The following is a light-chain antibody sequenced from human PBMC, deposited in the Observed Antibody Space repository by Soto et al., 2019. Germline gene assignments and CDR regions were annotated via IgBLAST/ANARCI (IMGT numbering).Light chain of an antibody. Sequence: QSVLTQPRSVSGYPGQSVTISCTGTSSDVGAYNFVSWYQHHPGKAPKLIIYDVTERPSGVPDRFSGSKSGNSASLTISGLQTEDEADYYCCSYAGTYSWVFGGGTQLTVL. CDR3: CSYAGTYSWV. CDR1: SSDVGAYNF. CDR2: DVT. J-gene: IGLJ3*02. V-gene: IGLV2-11*01.